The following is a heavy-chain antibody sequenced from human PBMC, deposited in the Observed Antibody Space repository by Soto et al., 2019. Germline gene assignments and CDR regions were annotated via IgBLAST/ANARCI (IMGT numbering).Heavy chain of an antibody. D-gene: IGHD2-21*02. CDR3: ARGGHVVVVTAALDY. CDR2: VNPSGGHT. V-gene: IGHV1-46*01. CDR1: GDTFTDYY. J-gene: IGHJ4*02. Sequence: QVQLVQSGAEVKKPGASVKVSCKASGDTFTDYYIHWVRQAPGQGLEWMGTVNPSGGHTTYAQHFLGRMTMTRDTSSSSLYMELTSLTSEDTAVYYCARGGHVVVVTAALDYWGQGTLVTVSS.